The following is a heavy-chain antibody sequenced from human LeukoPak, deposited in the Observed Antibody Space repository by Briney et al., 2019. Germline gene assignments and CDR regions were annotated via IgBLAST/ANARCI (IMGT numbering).Heavy chain of an antibody. D-gene: IGHD6-13*01. Sequence: SETLSLTCAVSGGSISSSNWWSWVRQPPGKGLEWIGEIYHSGSPNYNPSLKSRVTISVDTSKNQFSLKLSSVTAADTAVYYCARGSRGYSSRTFDYWGQGTLVTVSS. CDR1: GGSISSSNW. V-gene: IGHV4-4*02. CDR3: ARGSRGYSSRTFDY. J-gene: IGHJ4*02. CDR2: IYHSGSP.